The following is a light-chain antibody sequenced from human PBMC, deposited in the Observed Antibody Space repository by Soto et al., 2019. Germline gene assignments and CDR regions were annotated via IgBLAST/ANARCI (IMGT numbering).Light chain of an antibody. J-gene: IGLJ3*02. CDR3: TSYTTSSTWV. V-gene: IGLV2-14*01. CDR1: SSDVGAYNY. Sequence: QSVLTQPASVSGSPGQSITISCTGTSSDVGAYNYVSWYQQYPGKAPKLMISEVSNRPSGLSDRFSGSKSGNTASLTISGLQAEDEANYCCTSYTTSSTWVFGGGTKVTVL. CDR2: EVS.